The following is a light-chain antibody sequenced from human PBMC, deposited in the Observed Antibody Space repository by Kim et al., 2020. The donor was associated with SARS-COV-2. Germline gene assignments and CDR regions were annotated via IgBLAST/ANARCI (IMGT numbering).Light chain of an antibody. CDR3: QQYDKYAWT. Sequence: ASVGDKVIITCRASQSISKWLAWYQHKRGEAPKLLFYQASILESGIPSRFSGSGSGTEFTLTISSLQPEDFATYYCQQYDKYAWTFGQGTKVDIK. CDR2: QAS. V-gene: IGKV1-5*03. CDR1: QSISKW. J-gene: IGKJ1*01.